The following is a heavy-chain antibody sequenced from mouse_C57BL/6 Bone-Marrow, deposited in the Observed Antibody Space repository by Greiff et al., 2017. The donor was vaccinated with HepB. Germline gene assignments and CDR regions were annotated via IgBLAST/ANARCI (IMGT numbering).Heavy chain of an antibody. V-gene: IGHV1-55*01. CDR2: IYPGSGST. D-gene: IGHD2-3*01. CDR3: ARSKMEGYYFDY. J-gene: IGHJ2*01. Sequence: QVQLKQPGAELVKPGASVKMSCKASGYTFTSYWITWVKQRPGQGLEWIGDIYPGSGSTNYNEKFKSKATLTVDTSSSTAYMQLSSLTSEDSAVYYCARSKMEGYYFDYWGQGTTLTVSS. CDR1: GYTFTSYW.